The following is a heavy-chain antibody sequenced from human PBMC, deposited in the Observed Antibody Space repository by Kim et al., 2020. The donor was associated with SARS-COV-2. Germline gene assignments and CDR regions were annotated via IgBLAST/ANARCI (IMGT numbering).Heavy chain of an antibody. D-gene: IGHD5-12*01. J-gene: IGHJ4*02. CDR2: IKQDGSEK. CDR1: GFTFSSYW. CDR3: ARVMFYGGYSGYDPEGYFDY. V-gene: IGHV3-7*01. Sequence: GGSLRLSCAASGFTFSSYWMSWVRQAPGKGLEWVANIKQDGSEKYYVDSVKGRFTISRDNAKNSLYLQMNSLRAEDTAVYYCARVMFYGGYSGYDPEGYFDYWGQGTLVTVSS.